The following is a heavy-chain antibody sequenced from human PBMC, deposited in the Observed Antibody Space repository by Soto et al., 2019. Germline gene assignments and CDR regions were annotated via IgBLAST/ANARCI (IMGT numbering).Heavy chain of an antibody. D-gene: IGHD3-10*01. CDR3: AKQRAGFGPGSDTYYFDT. Sequence: EVQLLESGGGLVQSGGSLRLSCIASGVTFSTYAMSWVRQAPGKGLEWVSAISGSGGSTYYADSVKGRFTISRDNSKNTLYLKMNTRRAEDTAVYYCAKQRAGFGPGSDTYYFDTWGQGPLVTVSS. CDR2: ISGSGGST. CDR1: GVTFSTYA. V-gene: IGHV3-23*01. J-gene: IGHJ4*02.